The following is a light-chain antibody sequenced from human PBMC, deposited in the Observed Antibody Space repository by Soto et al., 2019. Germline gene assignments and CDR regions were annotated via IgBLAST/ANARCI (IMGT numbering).Light chain of an antibody. CDR1: ESIRTW. J-gene: IGKJ1*01. CDR3: QQYHNYPRT. CDR2: DAS. V-gene: IGKV1-5*01. Sequence: DIQMTQSPSTLSASIGDRVTITCRASESIRTWLAWYQHKPGKAPKFLIYDASSLESGVPSRFSGSGSGTEFTLTISNQQPDDFATYFCQQYHNYPRTFGQGTKVEIK.